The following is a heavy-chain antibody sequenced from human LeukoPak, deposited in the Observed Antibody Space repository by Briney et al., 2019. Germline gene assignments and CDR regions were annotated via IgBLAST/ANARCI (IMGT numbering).Heavy chain of an antibody. V-gene: IGHV3-30*02. Sequence: PGGSLRVSCAASGVTFNSYGVHWVRQAPGEGGGWGAFIRYDGSNKYYADSVRGRFTISRDNSKNTLYLQMYSLRAEDTAVYYCAQSGTYSTSPGNYWGQGTLVTVSS. CDR3: AQSGTYSTSPGNY. CDR1: GVTFNSYG. D-gene: IGHD6-6*01. CDR2: IRYDGSNK. J-gene: IGHJ4*02.